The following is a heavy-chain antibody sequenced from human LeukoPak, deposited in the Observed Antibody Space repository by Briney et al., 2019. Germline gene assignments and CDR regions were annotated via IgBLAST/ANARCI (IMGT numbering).Heavy chain of an antibody. D-gene: IGHD3-22*01. V-gene: IGHV1-69*13. J-gene: IGHJ3*02. CDR3: ASFDSSGQPNDDAFDI. Sequence: SVKVSCKASGYTFTDYYMHWVRQAPGQGLEWMGGIIPIFGTANYAQKFQGRVTITADESTSTAYMELSSLRSEDTAVYYCASFDSSGQPNDDAFDIWGQGTMVTVSS. CDR2: IIPIFGTA. CDR1: GYTFTDYY.